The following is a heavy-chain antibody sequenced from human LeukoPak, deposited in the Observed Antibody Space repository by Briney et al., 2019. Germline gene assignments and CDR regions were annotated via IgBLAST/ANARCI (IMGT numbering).Heavy chain of an antibody. J-gene: IGHJ6*03. CDR3: ARAASRYVVYYMDV. Sequence: GGSLRLSCAASGFTFSSYGMHWVRQAPGKGLDWVSGISGSGSSTSYADSVKGRFTISRDNSKSTLYLQMNSLRAEDTAVYYCARAASRYVVYYMDVWGKGTTVTVSS. CDR2: ISGSGSST. D-gene: IGHD2-2*01. CDR1: GFTFSSYG. V-gene: IGHV3-23*01.